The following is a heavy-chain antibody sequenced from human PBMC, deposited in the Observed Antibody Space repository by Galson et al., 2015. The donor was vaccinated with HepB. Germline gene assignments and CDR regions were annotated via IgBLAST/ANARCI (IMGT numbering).Heavy chain of an antibody. Sequence: LRLSCAASGFTFSSYAMHWVRQAPGKGLEWVAVISYDGSNKYYADSVKGRFTISRDNSKNTLYLQMNSLRAEDTAVYYCARGEGLYYDSSGYWGDYWGQGTLVTVSS. CDR1: GFTFSSYA. CDR2: ISYDGSNK. V-gene: IGHV3-30*04. J-gene: IGHJ4*02. CDR3: ARGEGLYYDSSGYWGDY. D-gene: IGHD3-22*01.